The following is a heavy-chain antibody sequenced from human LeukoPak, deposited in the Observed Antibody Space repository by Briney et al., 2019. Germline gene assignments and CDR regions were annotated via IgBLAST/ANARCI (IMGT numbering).Heavy chain of an antibody. CDR3: ARRYGSGSSGTFDY. D-gene: IGHD3-10*01. V-gene: IGHV4-34*01. Sequence: SETLSLTCAVYGGSFSGYYWSWIRQPPGKGLEWIGEINHSGSTNYNPSLKSRVTISVDTSKNQFSLKLSSVAAADTAVYYCARRYGSGSSGTFDYWGQGTLVTVSS. CDR1: GGSFSGYY. J-gene: IGHJ4*02. CDR2: INHSGST.